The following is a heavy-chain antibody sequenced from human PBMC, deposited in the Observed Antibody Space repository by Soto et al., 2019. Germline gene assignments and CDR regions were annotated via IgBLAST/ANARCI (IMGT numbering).Heavy chain of an antibody. CDR2: INHSGST. V-gene: IGHV4-34*01. Sequence: SETLSLTCAVYGGSFSGYYWSWIRQPPGKGLEWIGEINHSGSTNYNPSLKSRVTISVDTSKNQFSLKLSSVTAADTAVYYCARSPSPYYDFWSGSAGGAFDIWGQGTMVTVSS. D-gene: IGHD3-3*01. J-gene: IGHJ3*02. CDR1: GGSFSGYY. CDR3: ARSPSPYYDFWSGSAGGAFDI.